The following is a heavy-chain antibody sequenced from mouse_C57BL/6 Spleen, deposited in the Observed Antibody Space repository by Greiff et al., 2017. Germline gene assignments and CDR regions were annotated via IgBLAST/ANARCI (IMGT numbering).Heavy chain of an antibody. CDR2: ISSGSSTI. CDR1: GFTFSDYG. CDR3: AWYFDV. Sequence: EVKLVESGGGLVKPGGSLKLSCAASGFTFSDYGMHWVRQAPEKGLEWVAYISSGSSTISYADTVKGRFTISRDNAKNTLFLQMTSLRSEDTAMYYCAWYFDVWGTGTTVTVSS. V-gene: IGHV5-17*01. J-gene: IGHJ1*03.